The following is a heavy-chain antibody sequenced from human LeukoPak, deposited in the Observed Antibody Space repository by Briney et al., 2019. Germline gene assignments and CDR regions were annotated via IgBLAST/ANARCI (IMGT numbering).Heavy chain of an antibody. CDR2: ISGYNGNT. V-gene: IGHV1-18*01. CDR3: ARNSYSDAGWFDT. Sequence: GASVKVSCKASGYTFTTSAITWVRQAPGQGLEWMGWISGYNGNTNYAQKFQGRVTMTTDTSTSTAYMELRSLRSDDTAVYYCARNSYSDAGWFDTWGQGTLVIVSS. D-gene: IGHD4-17*01. J-gene: IGHJ5*02. CDR1: GYTFTTSA.